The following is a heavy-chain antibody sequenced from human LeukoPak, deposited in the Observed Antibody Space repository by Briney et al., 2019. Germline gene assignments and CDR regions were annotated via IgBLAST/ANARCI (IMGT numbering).Heavy chain of an antibody. Sequence: SGTLSLTCAVSGGSISSSNWWSWVRQPPGKGLEWIGEIYHSGSTNYNPSLKSRVTISVDKSKNQFSLKLSSVTAADTAVYYCARRTSSWSWFGDPYYFDYWGQGTLVTVSS. V-gene: IGHV4-4*02. D-gene: IGHD3-10*01. CDR1: GGSISSSNW. CDR2: IYHSGST. CDR3: ARRTSSWSWFGDPYYFDY. J-gene: IGHJ4*02.